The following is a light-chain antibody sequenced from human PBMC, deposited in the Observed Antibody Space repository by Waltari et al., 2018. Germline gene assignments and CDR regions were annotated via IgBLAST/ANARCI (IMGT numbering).Light chain of an antibody. CDR1: SSDVGGSNH. Sequence: QSALTQPPSASGSPGQSVTTSCPGTSSDVGGSNHVSWYQQHPGKAPKLMIYAVSKRPSGVPDRFSGSKSGNTASLTVSGLQAEDEADYYCSSYAGRYTNYVFGSGTKVTVL. CDR3: SSYAGRYTNYV. CDR2: AVS. J-gene: IGLJ1*01. V-gene: IGLV2-8*01.